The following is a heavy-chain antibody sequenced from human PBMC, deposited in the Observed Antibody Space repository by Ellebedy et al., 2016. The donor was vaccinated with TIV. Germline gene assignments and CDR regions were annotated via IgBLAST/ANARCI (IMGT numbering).Heavy chain of an antibody. CDR3: ARGHASGNLKDAFDI. CDR1: GFTFSSYA. V-gene: IGHV3-23*01. Sequence: PGGSLRLSCAASGFTFSSYAMSWVRQAPGKGLEWVSTISHTGSRTYYADSVEGRFTISRDNSKKTLYLQMNSLRAEDTAVYYCARGHASGNLKDAFDIWGQGTMVTVSS. J-gene: IGHJ3*02. D-gene: IGHD2-15*01. CDR2: ISHTGSRT.